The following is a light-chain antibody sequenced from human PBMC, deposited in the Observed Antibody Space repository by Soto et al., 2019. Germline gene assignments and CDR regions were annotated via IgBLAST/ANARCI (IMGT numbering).Light chain of an antibody. J-gene: IGKJ1*01. CDR3: QQYHNRWT. CDR2: GAF. Sequence: EIVMTQSPATLSVSPGERVTLSCRASQSVTSRLAWYQQKPGQAPRLLIYGAFTRATGIPARFSGSGSGTEFTLTISSLQSEDFAVYYCQQYHNRWTFGQGTKVEIK. V-gene: IGKV3-15*01. CDR1: QSVTSR.